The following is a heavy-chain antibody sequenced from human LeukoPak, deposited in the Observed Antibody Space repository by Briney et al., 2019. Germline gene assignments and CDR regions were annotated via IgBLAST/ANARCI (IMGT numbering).Heavy chain of an antibody. CDR1: GYTFTGYY. D-gene: IGHD3-22*01. Sequence: ASVKVSCKASGYTFTGYYMHWVRQAPGQGLEWMGWINPNSGGTNYAQKFQGRVTMTRDTSIRTAYMELSRLRSDDTAVYYCARGGIVARKDTNAFDIWGQGTMVTVSS. CDR2: INPNSGGT. CDR3: ARGGIVARKDTNAFDI. V-gene: IGHV1-2*02. J-gene: IGHJ3*02.